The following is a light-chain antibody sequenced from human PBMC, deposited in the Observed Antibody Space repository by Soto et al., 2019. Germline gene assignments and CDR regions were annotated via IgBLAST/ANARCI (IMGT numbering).Light chain of an antibody. CDR3: QSYDNSLSGSWV. CDR1: SSNIGSNT. CDR2: SNN. J-gene: IGLJ3*02. V-gene: IGLV1-44*01. Sequence: QSVLTQPPSASGTPGQRVTISCSGSSSNIGSNTVNWYQQLPGTAPKILVYSNNKRPSGVPDRFSGSKSGTSASLAISGLQSEDEAHYYCQSYDNSLSGSWVFGGGTKVTVL.